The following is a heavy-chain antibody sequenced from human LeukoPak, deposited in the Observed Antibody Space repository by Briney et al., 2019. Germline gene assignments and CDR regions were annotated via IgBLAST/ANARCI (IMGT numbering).Heavy chain of an antibody. CDR1: GLTFSSYS. Sequence: PGGSLRLSCAASGLTFSSYSVNWVRQAPGKGLEWVSSISSSSSYIYYADSVKGRFTISRDNAKNSLYLQMNSLRAEDTAVYYCWTYYYDSSGPHFDYWGQGTLVTVSS. CDR3: WTYYYDSSGPHFDY. V-gene: IGHV3-21*01. D-gene: IGHD3-22*01. CDR2: ISSSSSYI. J-gene: IGHJ4*02.